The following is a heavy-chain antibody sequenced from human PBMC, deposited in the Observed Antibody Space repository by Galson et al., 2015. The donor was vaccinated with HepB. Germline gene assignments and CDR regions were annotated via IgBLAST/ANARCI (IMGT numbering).Heavy chain of an antibody. CDR1: GFTFSSYA. Sequence: SLRLSCAASGFTFSSYAMNWVRQAPGKGLEWVSSISGSGGSTYYTDSVKGRFTISRDNSKNTLYLQMNSLRAEDTAVYYCAKADNVLRYFGYFDYWGQGTLVTVSS. V-gene: IGHV3-23*01. CDR2: ISGSGGST. D-gene: IGHD3-9*01. CDR3: AKADNVLRYFGYFDY. J-gene: IGHJ4*02.